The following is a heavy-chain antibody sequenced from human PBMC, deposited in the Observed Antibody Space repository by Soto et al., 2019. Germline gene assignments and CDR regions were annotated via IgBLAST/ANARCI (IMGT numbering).Heavy chain of an antibody. V-gene: IGHV3-23*01. D-gene: IGHD6-19*01. CDR2: ISGSGDST. Sequence: EVQLLESGGGLVQPGGSLRLSCAASGFTFSTYAMNWVRQAPGKGLEWVSGISGSGDSTYYADSVKGRFTVSRDNSKNTLYLQMNSQRAEDTAVFYGAKERSSGWSFDYWGQGTLVTVSS. CDR1: GFTFSTYA. J-gene: IGHJ4*02. CDR3: AKERSSGWSFDY.